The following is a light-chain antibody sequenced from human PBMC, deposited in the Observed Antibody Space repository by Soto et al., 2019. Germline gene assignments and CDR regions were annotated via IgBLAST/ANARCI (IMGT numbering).Light chain of an antibody. CDR1: SRDVGSYNL. J-gene: IGLJ1*01. CDR3: CSYAGSSTLYV. CDR2: EVS. Sequence: QSVLTQPGSVSGSPGQSITISCTGTSRDVGSYNLVSWYQQHPGKAPKLMIYEVSKRPSGVSNRFSGSKSGNTASLTISGLQAEDEAAYYCCSYAGSSTLYVFGTGTKLTVL. V-gene: IGLV2-23*02.